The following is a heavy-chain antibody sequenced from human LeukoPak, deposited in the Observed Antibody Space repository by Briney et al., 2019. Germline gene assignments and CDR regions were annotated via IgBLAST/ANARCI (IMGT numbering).Heavy chain of an antibody. Sequence: QPGGSLRLSCAASGFTFDDYAMHWVRQAPGKGLEWVSGISWNSGSIGYADSVKGRFTISRDNAKNSLYLQMNSLRAEDTALYYCAKPGVSGALYYWGQGTLVTVSS. CDR2: ISWNSGSI. D-gene: IGHD3-10*01. J-gene: IGHJ4*02. CDR1: GFTFDDYA. CDR3: AKPGVSGALYY. V-gene: IGHV3-9*01.